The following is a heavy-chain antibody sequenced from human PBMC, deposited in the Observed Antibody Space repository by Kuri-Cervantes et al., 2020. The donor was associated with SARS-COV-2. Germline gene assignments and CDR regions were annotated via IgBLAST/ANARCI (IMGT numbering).Heavy chain of an antibody. CDR3: AGDCSGGSCHFDY. CDR1: GFTFSSYW. V-gene: IGHV3-7*01. CDR2: IKQDGSEK. D-gene: IGHD2-15*01. J-gene: IGHJ4*02. Sequence: ETLSLTCAASGFTFSSYWMSWVRQAPGKGLEWVANIKQDGSEKYYVDSVKGRFTISRDNAKNSLYLQMDSLRAEDTAVYYCAGDCSGGSCHFDYWGQGTLVTVSS.